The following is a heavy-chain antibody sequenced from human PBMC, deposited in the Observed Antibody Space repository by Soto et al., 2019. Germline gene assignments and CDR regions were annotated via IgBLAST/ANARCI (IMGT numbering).Heavy chain of an antibody. V-gene: IGHV3-23*01. J-gene: IGHJ4*02. Sequence: GGSLRLSCAASGFTFSSYAMSWVRQAPGKGLEWVSAISGSGGSTYYADSVKGRFTISRDNSKNTLYLQMNSLRAEDTAVYYCAKDLGIVVVVAASFSFDYWGQGTLVTVSS. D-gene: IGHD2-15*01. CDR1: GFTFSSYA. CDR3: AKDLGIVVVVAASFSFDY. CDR2: ISGSGGST.